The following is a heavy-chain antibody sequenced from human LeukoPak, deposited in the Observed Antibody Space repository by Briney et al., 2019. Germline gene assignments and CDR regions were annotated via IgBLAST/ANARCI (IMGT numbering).Heavy chain of an antibody. CDR1: GGSISSSNW. J-gene: IGHJ4*02. V-gene: IGHV4-4*02. CDR3: AREAYYYDSSGYRKFDY. CDR2: IYHSGST. D-gene: IGHD3-22*01. Sequence: PSETLSLTCAVSGGSISSSNWWSWVRQPPGKGLEWIGEIYHSGSTNYNPSLKSRVTMSVDTSKNQFSLKLSSVTAADTAVYYCAREAYYYDSSGYRKFDYWGQGTLVTVSS.